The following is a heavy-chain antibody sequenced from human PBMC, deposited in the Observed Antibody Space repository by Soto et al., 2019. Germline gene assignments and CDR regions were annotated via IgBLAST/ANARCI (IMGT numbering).Heavy chain of an antibody. CDR3: ANGKTWDSGSNSKTYFPD. V-gene: IGHV3-30*18. J-gene: IGHJ1*01. Sequence: QVSLVESGGGVVHAGGSLRLSCAASGFTFGNLAMHWIRQAPGKGPEWVSVGSYEGNINYNLDCVKGGFTVSRDNSRNNLYLQMTRLRPEDTAVYYCANGKTWDSGSNSKTYFPDWGPGTLVTVSS. CDR1: GFTFGNLA. D-gene: IGHD2-2*01. CDR2: GSYEGNIN.